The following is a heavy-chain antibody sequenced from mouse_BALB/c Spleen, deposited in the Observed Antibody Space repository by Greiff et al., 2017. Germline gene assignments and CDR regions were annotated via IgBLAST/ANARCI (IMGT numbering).Heavy chain of an antibody. J-gene: IGHJ3*01. CDR2: IYPSDSYT. CDR3: TGGYYVAY. D-gene: IGHD2-3*01. CDR1: GYTFTSYW. Sequence: QVQLQQPGAELVRPGASVKLSCKASGYTFTSYWINWVKQRPGQGLEWIGNIYPSDSYTNYNQKFKDKATLTVDKSSSTAYMQLSSPTSEDSAVYYCTGGYYVAYWGQGTLVTVSA. V-gene: IGHV1-69*02.